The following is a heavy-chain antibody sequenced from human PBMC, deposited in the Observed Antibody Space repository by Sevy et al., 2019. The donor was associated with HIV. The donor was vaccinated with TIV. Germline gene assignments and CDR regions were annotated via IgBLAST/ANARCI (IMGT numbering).Heavy chain of an antibody. J-gene: IGHJ6*02. CDR3: AKEDGRAVAYYFYYYYGMDV. Sequence: GGSLRLSCAASGFTFSSYGMHWVRQAPGKGLEWVAVISYDGSNKYYADSVKGRFTISRDNSKNTLYLQMNSLRAEDTAVYYYAKEDGRAVAYYFYYYYGMDVWGQGTTVTVSS. CDR1: GFTFSSYG. V-gene: IGHV3-30*18. D-gene: IGHD6-19*01. CDR2: ISYDGSNK.